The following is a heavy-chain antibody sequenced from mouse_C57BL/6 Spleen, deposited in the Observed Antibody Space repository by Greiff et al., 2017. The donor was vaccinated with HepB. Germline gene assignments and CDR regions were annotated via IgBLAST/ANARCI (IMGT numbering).Heavy chain of an antibody. V-gene: IGHV3-6*01. CDR1: GYSITSGYY. D-gene: IGHD1-1*01. Sequence: EVQLQQSGPGLVKPSQSLSLTCSVTGYSITSGYYWNWIRQFPGNKLEWMGYISYDGSNNYNPSLKNRISITRDTSKNQFFLKLNSVTTEDTATYYCALYSAPLYWYFDVWGAGTTVTVSS. CDR3: ALYSAPLYWYFDV. CDR2: ISYDGSN. J-gene: IGHJ1*01.